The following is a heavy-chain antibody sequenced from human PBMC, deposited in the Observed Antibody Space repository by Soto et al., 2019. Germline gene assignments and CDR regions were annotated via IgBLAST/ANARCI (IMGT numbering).Heavy chain of an antibody. Sequence: GGSLRLSCAASGFTFSDYYMSWIRQAPGQGLEWVSYISSSNIYANYAESVKGRFTISRDNTKNSLHLQMNSLRAEDTAVYFCARSHDYGDYQGSPFDYWGQGTLVTVSS. CDR2: ISSSNIYA. D-gene: IGHD4-17*01. CDR1: GFTFSDYY. V-gene: IGHV3-11*06. J-gene: IGHJ4*02. CDR3: ARSHDYGDYQGSPFDY.